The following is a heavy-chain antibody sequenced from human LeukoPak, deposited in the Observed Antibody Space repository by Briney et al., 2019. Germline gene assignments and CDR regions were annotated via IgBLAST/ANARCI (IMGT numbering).Heavy chain of an antibody. J-gene: IGHJ4*02. CDR2: IYDRGST. Sequence: PSETLSLTCTVSGGSISSYYWSWIRQPPGKGLEWIGNIYDRGSTKYNPSLKSRVTISVDTSKNQFSLRLSTVTAADTAVYYCARGRTFDNWGQGTLVTVSS. CDR1: GGSISSYY. V-gene: IGHV4-59*01. CDR3: ARGRTFDN.